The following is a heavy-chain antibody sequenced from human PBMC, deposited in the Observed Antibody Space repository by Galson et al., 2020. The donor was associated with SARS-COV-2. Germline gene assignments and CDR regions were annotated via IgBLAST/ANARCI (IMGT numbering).Heavy chain of an antibody. J-gene: IGHJ5*02. CDR2: VFNSGTT. CDR1: GGTIRSSNHY. CDR3: ARDATSSGWYNWFDP. V-gene: IGHV4-39*07. Sequence: LETLFITCTVSGGTIRSSNHYWGRIRQPQGKGRGWSGSVFNSGTTHYSPSLQSRVTISVDTSKNQFSLNLNSVTAADTAMYYCARDATSSGWYNWFDPWCQGTLVTVSS. D-gene: IGHD6-19*01.